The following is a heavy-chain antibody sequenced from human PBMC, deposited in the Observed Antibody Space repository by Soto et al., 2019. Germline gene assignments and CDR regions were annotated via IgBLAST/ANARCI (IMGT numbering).Heavy chain of an antibody. CDR2: VSGTGGST. Sequence: GGSLRLSCAASGFTFGSYAMSWVRQAPGRGLEWVSSVSGTGGSTYYADSVKGRFAISRDSSKNTLYLQMNSLRAEDTAVYYCANGGAGLSDFDYWGQGTLVTVSS. J-gene: IGHJ4*02. CDR3: ANGGAGLSDFDY. CDR1: GFTFGSYA. V-gene: IGHV3-23*01. D-gene: IGHD1-26*01.